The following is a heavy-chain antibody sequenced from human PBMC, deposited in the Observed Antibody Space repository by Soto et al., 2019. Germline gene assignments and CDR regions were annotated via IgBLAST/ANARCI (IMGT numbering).Heavy chain of an antibody. D-gene: IGHD3-10*01. CDR1: GFTFSSYA. J-gene: IGHJ4*02. CDR2: ISYDGSNK. V-gene: IGHV3-30-3*01. CDR3: ARDPMGRYYGSGSYYFDY. Sequence: QVQLVESGGGVVQPGRSLRLSCAASGFTFSSYAMHWVRQAPGKGLERVAVISYDGSNKYYADSVKGRFTISRDNSKNTLYLQMNSLGAEDTAVYYCARDPMGRYYGSGSYYFDYWGQGTLVTVSS.